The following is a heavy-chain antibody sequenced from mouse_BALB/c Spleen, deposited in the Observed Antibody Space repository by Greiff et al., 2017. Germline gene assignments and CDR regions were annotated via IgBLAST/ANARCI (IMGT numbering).Heavy chain of an antibody. Sequence: EVQGVESGGGLVQPGGSRKLSCAASGFTFSSFGMHWVRQAPEKGLEWVAYISSGSSTIYYADTVKGRFTISRDNPKNTLFLQMTSLRSEDTAMYYCARSDTTVVAKNWGQGTLVTVSA. CDR3: ARSDTTVVAKN. CDR2: ISSGSSTI. J-gene: IGHJ3*01. CDR1: GFTFSSFG. V-gene: IGHV5-17*02. D-gene: IGHD1-1*01.